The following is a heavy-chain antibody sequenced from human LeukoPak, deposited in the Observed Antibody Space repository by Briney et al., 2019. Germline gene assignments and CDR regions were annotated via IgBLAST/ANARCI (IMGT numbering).Heavy chain of an antibody. J-gene: IGHJ4*02. Sequence: PGGSLRLSCTASGFTFRGHVVTWVRQARGEGVVWVARTNGDETSTNYADSVKGRFTIFRDNAKNTVYLQMHSLRGEDTAVYYCAREYFGYSYEYWGQGTLVTVSS. CDR1: GFTFRGHV. CDR2: TNGDETST. D-gene: IGHD5-18*01. CDR3: AREYFGYSYEY. V-gene: IGHV3-74*01.